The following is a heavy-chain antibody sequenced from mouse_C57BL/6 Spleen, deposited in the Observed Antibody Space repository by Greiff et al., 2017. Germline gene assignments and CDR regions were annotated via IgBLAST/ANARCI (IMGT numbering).Heavy chain of an antibody. V-gene: IGHV1-69*01. Sequence: VQLQQPGAELVMPGASVKLSCKASGYTFTSYWMHWVKQRPGQGLEWIGEIDPSASYTNYNQKFKGKSTLTVDKSSSTAYMQRSSLTSEDSAVYYCARDSGLDYWGQGTTLTVSS. D-gene: IGHD3-2*02. CDR1: GYTFTSYW. CDR2: IDPSASYT. J-gene: IGHJ2*01. CDR3: ARDSGLDY.